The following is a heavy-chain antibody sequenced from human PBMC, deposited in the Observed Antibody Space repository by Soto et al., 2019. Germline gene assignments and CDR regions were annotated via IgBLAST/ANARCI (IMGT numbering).Heavy chain of an antibody. D-gene: IGHD1-1*01. J-gene: IGHJ4*02. CDR2: IYYSGST. Sequence: PSETLSLTCTVSGGSISSYYWSWIRQPPGKGLEWIGYIYYSGSTNYNPSLKSRVTISVETSKNQFSLKLSSVTAADTAVYYCGRPPQGPSRTNYMHEPLKYWRQGTLVTVS. V-gene: IGHV4-59*01. CDR3: GRPPQGPSRTNYMHEPLKY. CDR1: GGSISSYY.